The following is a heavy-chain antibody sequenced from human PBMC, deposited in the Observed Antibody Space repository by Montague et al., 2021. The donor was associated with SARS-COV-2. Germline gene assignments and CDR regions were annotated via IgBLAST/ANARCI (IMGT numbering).Heavy chain of an antibody. CDR3: ARPTDYYDSSGSDVLDF. D-gene: IGHD3-22*01. CDR2: IYYSGST. V-gene: IGHV4-39*01. CDR1: GGSISSSSYY. J-gene: IGHJ3*01. Sequence: SETLSLTCTVSGGSISSSSYYWGWLRQPPGKGLEWIGSIYYSGSTYYNPSLKSRVTISVDTSKNQFSLKLSSVAAADTAVYYCARPTDYYDSSGSDVLDFWGQGTMVTVSS.